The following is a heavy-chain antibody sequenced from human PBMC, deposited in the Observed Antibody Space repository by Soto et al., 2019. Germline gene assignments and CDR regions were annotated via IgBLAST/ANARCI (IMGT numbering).Heavy chain of an antibody. J-gene: IGHJ4*02. D-gene: IGHD5-12*01. CDR3: AKEIAVAVATPPEY. CDR2: ISGSGGET. CDR1: GFIYSIYA. Sequence: EVQLLQSGGGLVQPGGSLRLSCTASGFIYSIYAMAWVRQAPGKGLEWVSAISGSGGETYYADSVKGRFTISRDNSKNTVYLQMTNLRAEDTAVYYCAKEIAVAVATPPEYWGQGTX. V-gene: IGHV3-23*01.